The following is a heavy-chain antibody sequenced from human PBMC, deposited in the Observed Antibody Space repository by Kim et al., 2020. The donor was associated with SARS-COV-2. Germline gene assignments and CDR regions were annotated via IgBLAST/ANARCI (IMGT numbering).Heavy chain of an antibody. V-gene: IGHV3-43*01. D-gene: IGHD6-19*01. J-gene: IGHJ4*02. Sequence: GGSLRLSCAASGFTFDDYTMHWVRQAPGKGLEWVSLISWDGGSTYYADSVKGRFTISRDNSKNSLYLQMNSLRTEDTALYYCAKLLSSGWGEGFDYWGQGTLVTVSS. CDR3: AKLLSSGWGEGFDY. CDR1: GFTFDDYT. CDR2: ISWDGGST.